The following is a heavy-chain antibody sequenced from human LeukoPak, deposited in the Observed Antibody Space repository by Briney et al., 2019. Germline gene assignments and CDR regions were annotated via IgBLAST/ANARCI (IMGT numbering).Heavy chain of an antibody. CDR2: IYHSGST. CDR1: GGSISSSNW. J-gene: IGHJ4*02. CDR3: AKRSARAGALDY. D-gene: IGHD3-10*01. Sequence: SGTLSLTCAVSGGSISSSNWWSWVRQPPGKGLEWIGEIYHSGSTNYSPSLKSRVTISVDKSKNQFSLKLSSVTAADTAVYYCAKRSARAGALDYWGQGTLVTVSS. V-gene: IGHV4-4*02.